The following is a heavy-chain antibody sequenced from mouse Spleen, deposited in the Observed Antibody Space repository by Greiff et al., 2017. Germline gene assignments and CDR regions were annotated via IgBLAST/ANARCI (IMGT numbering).Heavy chain of an antibody. CDR2: INPYNGGT. CDR1: GYSFTGYT. Sequence: EVQLVESGPELVKPGASMKISCKASGYSFTGYTMNWVKQSHGKNLEWIGLINPYNGGTSYNQKFKGKATLTVDKSSSTAYMQLSSLTSEDSAIYYCAQIYYDYERYFDVWGAGTTVTVSS. D-gene: IGHD2-4*01. V-gene: IGHV1S135*01. CDR3: AQIYYDYERYFDV. J-gene: IGHJ1*01.